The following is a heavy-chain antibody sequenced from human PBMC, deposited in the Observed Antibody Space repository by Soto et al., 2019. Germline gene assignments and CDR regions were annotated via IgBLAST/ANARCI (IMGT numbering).Heavy chain of an antibody. CDR1: GFTFSSYS. J-gene: IGHJ5*02. CDR2: ISSSSSTI. D-gene: IGHD7-27*01. V-gene: IGHV3-48*02. CDR3: ASELAALTWFDP. Sequence: EVQLVESGGGLVQPGGSLRLSCAASGFTFSSYSMNWVRQAPGKGLEWVSYISSSSSTIYYADSVKGRFTISRDNAKNSLYQQMNSLRDEDTAVYYCASELAALTWFDPWCQGTLVTVSS.